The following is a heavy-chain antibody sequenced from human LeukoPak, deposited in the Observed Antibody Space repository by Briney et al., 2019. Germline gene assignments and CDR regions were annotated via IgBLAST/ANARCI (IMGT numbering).Heavy chain of an antibody. V-gene: IGHV4-34*01. Sequence: SETLSLTCAVYGGSFSGYYWIGLRQPPGKALEGFGEIKHSGSTNYNPSLKSRVTISVDTSKNQFSLKLSSVTAADTAVYYCARGRIAVAGWFKSYYFDYWGQGTLVTVSS. J-gene: IGHJ4*02. D-gene: IGHD6-19*01. CDR3: ARGRIAVAGWFKSYYFDY. CDR2: IKHSGST. CDR1: GGSFSGYY.